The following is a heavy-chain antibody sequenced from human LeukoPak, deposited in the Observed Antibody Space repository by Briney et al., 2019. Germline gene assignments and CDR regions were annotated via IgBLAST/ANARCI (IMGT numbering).Heavy chain of an antibody. CDR1: GYTFTSYD. J-gene: IGHJ3*02. CDR2: MNPNSGNT. CDR3: ARARGTYYFDAFDI. Sequence: GASVKVSCKASGYTFTSYDINWVRQATGQGLEWMGWMNPNSGNTGYAQKFQGRVTMTRNTSISTAYMELSSLRSEDTAVYYCARARGTYYFDAFDIWGQGTMVTVSS. V-gene: IGHV1-8*01. D-gene: IGHD1-26*01.